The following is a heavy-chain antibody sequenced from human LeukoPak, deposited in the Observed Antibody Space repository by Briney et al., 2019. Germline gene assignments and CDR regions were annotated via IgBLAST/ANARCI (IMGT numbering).Heavy chain of an antibody. V-gene: IGHV1-69*05. CDR1: GGTFSSYA. CDR3: ARVDSSLTDAFDI. CDR2: IIPLFGTA. J-gene: IGHJ3*02. Sequence: GASVKVSCKASGGTFSSYAIIWVRQAPGQGLEWMGRIIPLFGTATYVQKFQGRVTITTDESTSTAYMELSSLRSEDTSVYYCARVDSSLTDAFDIWGQGTMVTVSS. D-gene: IGHD2-15*01.